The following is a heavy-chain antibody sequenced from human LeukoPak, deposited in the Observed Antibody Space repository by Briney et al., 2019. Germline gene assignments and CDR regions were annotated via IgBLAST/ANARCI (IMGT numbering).Heavy chain of an antibody. Sequence: SETLSLTCAVYGGSFSGYYWSWIRQPPGKGLEWIGEINHSGSTNYNPSLKSRVTISVDTSKNQFSLKLSSVTAADTAVYYCAREVYDSSGYYYFGVLDYWGQGTLVTVSS. D-gene: IGHD3-22*01. CDR3: AREVYDSSGYYYFGVLDY. CDR2: INHSGST. CDR1: GGSFSGYY. J-gene: IGHJ4*02. V-gene: IGHV4-34*01.